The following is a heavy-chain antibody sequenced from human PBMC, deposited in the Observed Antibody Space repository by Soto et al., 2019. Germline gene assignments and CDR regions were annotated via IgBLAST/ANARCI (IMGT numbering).Heavy chain of an antibody. J-gene: IGHJ4*02. V-gene: IGHV3-23*01. Sequence: QPGGSLRLSCAASGFTFSSYAMSWVRQAPGKGLEWVSAISGSGGSTYYADSVKGRFTISRDNSKDTLYLQMNSLRAEDTAVYYCAKDLAGLRFLEWSTDYWGQGTLVTVSS. CDR1: GFTFSSYA. D-gene: IGHD3-3*01. CDR2: ISGSGGST. CDR3: AKDLAGLRFLEWSTDY.